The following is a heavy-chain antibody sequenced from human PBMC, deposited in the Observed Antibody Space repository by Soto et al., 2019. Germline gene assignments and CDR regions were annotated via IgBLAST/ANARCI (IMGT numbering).Heavy chain of an antibody. Sequence: SVKVSCKASGGTFSSYALRWVRQAPGQGLECMGVIIPIFGTANYAQRFQGRVTITADESTSTAYMELSSLRSEDTAVYDCARVRKGITIFGVVSGSDYYYGLDVW. CDR2: IIPIFGTA. D-gene: IGHD3-3*01. J-gene: IGHJ6*01. CDR3: ARVRKGITIFGVVSGSDYYYGLDV. CDR1: GGTFSSYA. V-gene: IGHV1-69*13.